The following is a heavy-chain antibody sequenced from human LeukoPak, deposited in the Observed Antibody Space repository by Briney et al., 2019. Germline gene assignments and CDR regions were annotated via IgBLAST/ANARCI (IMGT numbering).Heavy chain of an antibody. D-gene: IGHD3-22*01. CDR3: ARVYYYDSSGYYMDAFDI. V-gene: IGHV3-74*01. J-gene: IGHJ3*02. CDR2: INSDGRST. Sequence: GGSLSLSCAGSGFTFSSYWMHWVRQAPGHGLVWVSRINSDGRSTSYADSGKGRLTISTDNTKNTLYLKMTSLRAEGTAVYYCARVYYYDSSGYYMDAFDIWGQGTMVTVSS. CDR1: GFTFSSYW.